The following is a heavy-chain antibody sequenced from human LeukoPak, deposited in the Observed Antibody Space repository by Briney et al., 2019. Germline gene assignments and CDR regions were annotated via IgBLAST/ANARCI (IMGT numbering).Heavy chain of an antibody. CDR3: ATQRDGYYNDAFDM. V-gene: IGHV4-31*03. D-gene: IGHD5-24*01. CDR2: LDYSGRT. Sequence: PSETLSLTCTVSGGSVRRGGYYWHWIRKHPGKGLEWIGYLDYSGRTSYNPSLKSRLTISTDTSKNQVSLKLTSLTAADTAEYYRATQRDGYYNDAFDMWGQGTLVIVSS. J-gene: IGHJ3*02. CDR1: GGSVRRGGYY.